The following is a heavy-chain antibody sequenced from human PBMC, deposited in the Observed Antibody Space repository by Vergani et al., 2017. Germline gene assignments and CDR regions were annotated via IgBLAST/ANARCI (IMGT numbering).Heavy chain of an antibody. J-gene: IGHJ6*03. Sequence: QVQLVQSGAEVKKPGASVKVSCKASGYTFTGYYMHWVRQAPGQGLEWMGWINPNSGGTNYAQKFQGRVTMTRDTSISTAYMELSRLRSDDTAVYYCARVRKDIVVVPAAIGSYYYMDVWSKGTTVTVSS. CDR1: GYTFTGYY. D-gene: IGHD2-2*02. CDR2: INPNSGGT. CDR3: ARVRKDIVVVPAAIGSYYYMDV. V-gene: IGHV1-2*02.